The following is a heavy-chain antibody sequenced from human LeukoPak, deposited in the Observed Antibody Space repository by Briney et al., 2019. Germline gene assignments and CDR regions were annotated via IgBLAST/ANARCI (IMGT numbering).Heavy chain of an antibody. CDR2: IAKNGGYK. CDR3: ARGPALGQGDY. D-gene: IGHD1-26*01. J-gene: IGHJ4*02. Sequence: PGGSLRLSCVVSGFTFSSDGMHWVRQAPGKGLEWVAGIAKNGGYKSSGDSAKVQVTISSASSKNTLYLHMNMLSPQDKDGYICARGPALGQGDYWGQGTLVTVSS. CDR1: GFTFSSDG. V-gene: IGHV3-30*03.